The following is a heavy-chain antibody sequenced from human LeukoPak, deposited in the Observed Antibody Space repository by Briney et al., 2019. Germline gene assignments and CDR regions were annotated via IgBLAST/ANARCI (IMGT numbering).Heavy chain of an antibody. D-gene: IGHD3-22*01. CDR2: ISAYNGNT. J-gene: IGHJ4*02. V-gene: IGHV1-18*01. CDR1: GYTFTSYG. CDR3: ARTPGVGYYDSSGYYSI. Sequence: ASVKVSCKASGYTFTSYGISWVRQAPGQGLEWMGWISAYNGNTNYAQKFQGRVTMTRDTSISTAYMELSRLRSDDTAVYYCARTPGVGYYDSSGYYSIWGQGTLVTVSS.